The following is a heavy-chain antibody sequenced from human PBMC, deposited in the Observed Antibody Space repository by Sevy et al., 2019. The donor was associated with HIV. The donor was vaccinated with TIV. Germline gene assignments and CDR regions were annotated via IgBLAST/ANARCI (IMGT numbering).Heavy chain of an antibody. Sequence: ASVNVSCKVSGSTLTQLSIHWVRQAPGKGLEWMGSFDPEDGETVYAQRFQGRVTMTEDTSTDTAYMRLSSLRSEDTAVYYCATTKDYYESSGSPFDYWGQGTLVTVSS. CDR2: FDPEDGET. J-gene: IGHJ4*02. V-gene: IGHV1-24*01. CDR3: ATTKDYYESSGSPFDY. CDR1: GSTLTQLS. D-gene: IGHD3-22*01.